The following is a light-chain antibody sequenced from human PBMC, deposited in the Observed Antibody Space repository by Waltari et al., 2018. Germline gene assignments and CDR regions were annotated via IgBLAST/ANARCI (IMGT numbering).Light chain of an antibody. CDR1: QDISNY. V-gene: IGKV1-33*01. J-gene: IGKJ2*01. CDR3: QQYDNPLYT. CDR2: DAS. Sequence: DIQMTQSPSSLSASVGDRVTITCQASQDISNYLNWYQQKPGKAPKLLIYDASNLETGVPSRISGSGSWTDFTFTISSLQPEDIATYYCQQYDNPLYTFGQGTKLEIK.